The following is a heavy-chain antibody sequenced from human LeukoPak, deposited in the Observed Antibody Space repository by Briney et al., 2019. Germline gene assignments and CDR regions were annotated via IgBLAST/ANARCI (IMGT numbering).Heavy chain of an antibody. D-gene: IGHD3-3*01. CDR3: ARGARITTFGVVITRNWFDP. Sequence: SETLSLTCAVYGGSFSGYYWSWIRQPPGKGLEWIGEINHSGSTNYNPSLKSRVTISVDTSKNQFSLKLSSVTAADTAVYYCARGARITTFGVVITRNWFDPWGQGTLVTVPS. V-gene: IGHV4-34*01. CDR1: GGSFSGYY. J-gene: IGHJ5*02. CDR2: INHSGST.